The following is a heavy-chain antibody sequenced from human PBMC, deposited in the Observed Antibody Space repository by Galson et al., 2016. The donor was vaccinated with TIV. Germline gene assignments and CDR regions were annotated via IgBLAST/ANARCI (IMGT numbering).Heavy chain of an antibody. Sequence: LSLTCAVSGGSISSSRHYWGWIRQPPGKGLEWIGSIYYSGTIYYNPSLKNRVTMSVDTSKNQFSLRLSSVTAAFTAVYYCAIIFGSGRKQYSWGQGTLVTVSS. CDR2: IYYSGTI. V-gene: IGHV4-39*01. CDR1: GGSISSSRHY. D-gene: IGHD3-10*01. CDR3: AIIFGSGRKQYS. J-gene: IGHJ4*02.